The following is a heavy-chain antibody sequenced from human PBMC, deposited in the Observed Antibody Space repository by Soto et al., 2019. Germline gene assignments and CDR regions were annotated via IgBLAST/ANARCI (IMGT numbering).Heavy chain of an antibody. D-gene: IGHD2-21*02. Sequence: GGSLRLSCAASGFTFSSYAMHWVRQAPGKGLEWVAVISYDGSNKYYADSVKGRFTISRDNSKNTLYLQMNSLRAEDTAVYYCAREAGAYCGGDCRDAFDIWGQGTMVTVSS. V-gene: IGHV3-30-3*01. J-gene: IGHJ3*02. CDR2: ISYDGSNK. CDR3: AREAGAYCGGDCRDAFDI. CDR1: GFTFSSYA.